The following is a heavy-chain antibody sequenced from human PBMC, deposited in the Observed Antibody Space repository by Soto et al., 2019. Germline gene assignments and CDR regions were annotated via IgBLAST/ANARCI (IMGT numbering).Heavy chain of an antibody. CDR2: VNPQNGNT. CDR1: GYTFRDFG. D-gene: IGHD2-15*01. J-gene: IGHJ4*02. CDR3: ARVDRSAWWAFDF. Sequence: VQLVQSEVEVKKPGASVKVSCETSGYTFRDFGIGWVRQAPGQGLQWLGWVNPQNGNTNTAQTFQHRVPFSTHTSTKKAFMELTNLRLDDTAMYYCARVDRSAWWAFDFWGQGTLVTVSS. V-gene: IGHV1-18*04.